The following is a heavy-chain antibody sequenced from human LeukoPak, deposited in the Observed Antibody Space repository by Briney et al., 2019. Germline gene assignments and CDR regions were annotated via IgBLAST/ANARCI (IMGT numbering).Heavy chain of an antibody. Sequence: SQTLSLTCTVSGGSISSGSYYWSWIRQPAGKGLEWIGRIYTSGSTNYNPSLKSRVTMSVDTSKNQFSLKLSSVTAADTAVYYCARSVYYYDSSGDNWFDPWGQGTLVIVSS. D-gene: IGHD3-22*01. CDR2: IYTSGST. J-gene: IGHJ5*02. CDR3: ARSVYYYDSSGDNWFDP. CDR1: GGSISSGSYY. V-gene: IGHV4-61*02.